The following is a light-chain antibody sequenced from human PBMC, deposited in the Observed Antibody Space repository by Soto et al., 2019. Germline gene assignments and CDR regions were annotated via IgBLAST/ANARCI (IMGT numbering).Light chain of an antibody. CDR2: GAS. CDR3: QQYSSAPLT. J-gene: IGKJ3*01. Sequence: EIVLTQSPGTLSLSPGERATISCRASQSVSSSYLAWYQQKPGQAPRLLIYGASIRATGIPDRFSGSGSGTDFTLTISRLEPEDFAVYYCQQYSSAPLTFGRGTKVDIK. V-gene: IGKV3-20*01. CDR1: QSVSSSY.